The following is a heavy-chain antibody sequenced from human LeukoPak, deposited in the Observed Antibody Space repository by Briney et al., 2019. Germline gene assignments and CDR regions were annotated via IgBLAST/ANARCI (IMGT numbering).Heavy chain of an antibody. J-gene: IGHJ4*02. CDR3: VKDLSSGWPTNFDY. V-gene: IGHV3-23*01. D-gene: IGHD6-19*01. Sequence: GRSLRLSCAASGFTFSSYGMSWVRQAPGKGLEWVSAISGSGGSTYYADSVKGRFTISRDNSKNTLYLQMNSLRAEDTAVYYCVKDLSSGWPTNFDYWGQGTLVTVSS. CDR1: GFTFSSYG. CDR2: ISGSGGST.